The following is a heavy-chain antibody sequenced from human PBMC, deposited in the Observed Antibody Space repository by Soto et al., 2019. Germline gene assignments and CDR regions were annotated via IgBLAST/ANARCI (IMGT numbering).Heavy chain of an antibody. CDR1: GGSISSSSYY. D-gene: IGHD3-10*01. CDR2: IYYSGST. J-gene: IGHJ5*01. Sequence: SETLSLTCTVSGGSISSSSYYWGWIRQPPGRGLEWIGSIYYSGSTYYNPSLKSRVTISVDTSKNQFSLKLSSVTAADTAVYYCARLHGSGSYRDWFDSSGQGTLVTVSS. CDR3: ARLHGSGSYRDWFDS. V-gene: IGHV4-39*07.